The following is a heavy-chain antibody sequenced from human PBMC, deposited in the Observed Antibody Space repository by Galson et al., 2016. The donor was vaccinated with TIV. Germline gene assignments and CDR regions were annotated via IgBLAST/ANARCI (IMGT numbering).Heavy chain of an antibody. CDR2: VRYDGNEI. J-gene: IGHJ4*02. CDR3: ARQGHFDWLHYFDS. Sequence: SLRLSCAATGFTFSNYGMYWVRQAPGKGLEWVTFVRYDGNEIYYADSVKGWFTISRDNSKDMLYLQLNSLRPEDTALYYCARQGHFDWLHYFDSWGQGTLVTVSS. V-gene: IGHV3-30*02. CDR1: GFTFSNYG. D-gene: IGHD3-9*01.